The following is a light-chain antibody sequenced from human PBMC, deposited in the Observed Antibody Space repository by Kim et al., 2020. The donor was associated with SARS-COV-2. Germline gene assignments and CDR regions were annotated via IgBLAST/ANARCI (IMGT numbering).Light chain of an antibody. CDR1: QGVGSR. J-gene: IGKJ2*01. CDR3: QQANNFPYT. Sequence: SAYVGDSVTITCRASQGVGSRVAWYQQKPGKAPRLLIYATNNLQSGVPSRFSGSGYGTDFTLTISSLQPEDFATYYCQQANNFPYTFGQGTKLEI. V-gene: IGKV1-12*01. CDR2: ATN.